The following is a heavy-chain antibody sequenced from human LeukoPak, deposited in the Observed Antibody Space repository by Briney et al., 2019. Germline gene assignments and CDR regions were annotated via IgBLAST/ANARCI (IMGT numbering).Heavy chain of an antibody. Sequence: GGSLRLSCAASGFTFSSYGMHWVRQAPGKGLEWVAFIRYDGSNKYYADSVKGRFTISRDNSKNTLYLQMNSLRAEDTAVYYCAKVTYYYDSSGYYYFDYWGQGTLVNVSS. CDR2: IRYDGSNK. CDR1: GFTFSSYG. V-gene: IGHV3-30*02. CDR3: AKVTYYYDSSGYYYFDY. J-gene: IGHJ4*02. D-gene: IGHD3-22*01.